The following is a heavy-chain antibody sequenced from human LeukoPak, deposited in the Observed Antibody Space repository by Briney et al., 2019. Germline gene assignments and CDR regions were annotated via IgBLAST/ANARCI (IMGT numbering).Heavy chain of an antibody. J-gene: IGHJ5*02. Sequence: SVKVSCKASGGTFSSYAISWVRQAPGQGLEWMGRIIPICGTANYAQKFQGRVTITTDESTSTAYMELSSLRSEDTAVYYCARDHRYYYDSSGYYDYNWFDPWGLGTLVTVPS. CDR1: GGTFSSYA. CDR3: ARDHRYYYDSSGYYDYNWFDP. CDR2: IIPICGTA. D-gene: IGHD3-22*01. V-gene: IGHV1-69*05.